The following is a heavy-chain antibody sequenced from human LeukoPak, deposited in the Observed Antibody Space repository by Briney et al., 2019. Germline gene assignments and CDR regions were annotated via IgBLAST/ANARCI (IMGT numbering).Heavy chain of an antibody. CDR3: AKGYCSSTSCLVLDY. V-gene: IGHV3-23*01. D-gene: IGHD2-2*01. J-gene: IGHJ4*02. CDR2: ISGSGVST. Sequence: GGSLRLSCAASGFTFSSYAMSWVRQAPGKGLEWVSAISGSGVSTYYADSVKGRFTISRDNSKNTLCLQMNSLRAEDTAVYYCAKGYCSSTSCLVLDYWGQGTLVTVSS. CDR1: GFTFSSYA.